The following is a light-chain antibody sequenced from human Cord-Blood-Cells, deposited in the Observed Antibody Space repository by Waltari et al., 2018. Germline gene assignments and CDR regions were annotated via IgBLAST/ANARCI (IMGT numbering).Light chain of an antibody. CDR1: QSISSW. V-gene: IGKV1-5*03. CDR3: QQYNSYSYT. CDR2: KAS. Sequence: DIQMNPSPSTPSASARDSVTITCRASQSISSWLACYQQKPGKAPRLLIYKASSLESGVPSRFSGSGSGTEFTLTISSLQPDDFATYYCQQYNSYSYTFGQGTKLEIK. J-gene: IGKJ2*01.